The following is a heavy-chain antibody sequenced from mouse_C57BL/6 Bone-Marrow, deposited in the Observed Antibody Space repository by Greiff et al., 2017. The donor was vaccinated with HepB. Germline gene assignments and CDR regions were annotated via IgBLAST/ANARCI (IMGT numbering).Heavy chain of an antibody. J-gene: IGHJ4*01. Sequence: VQLQQPGAELVKPGASVKLSCKASGYTFTSYWMHWVKQRPGQGLEWIGMIHPNSGSTNYNEKFKSKATLTVDKSSSTAYMQLSSLTSEDPAVYYCARWTTVVAYYAMDYWGQGTSVTVSS. CDR3: ARWTTVVAYYAMDY. CDR2: IHPNSGST. CDR1: GYTFTSYW. D-gene: IGHD1-1*01. V-gene: IGHV1-64*01.